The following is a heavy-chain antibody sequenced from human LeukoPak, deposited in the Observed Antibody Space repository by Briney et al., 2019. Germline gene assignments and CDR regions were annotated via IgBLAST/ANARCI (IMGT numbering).Heavy chain of an antibody. CDR2: IYSGGET. D-gene: IGHD6-13*01. J-gene: IGHJ5*02. V-gene: IGHV3-66*01. CDR3: TRDPPAVAINTYA. CDR1: GVSVSSNF. Sequence: GGSLRLSCAASGVSVSSNFMIWVRQAPGKGLEWVSLIYSGGETSYADSVKGRFSISKDNSKNTLYLQMNSLRVEDTAVYYCTRDPPAVAINTYAWGQGTLVTVSS.